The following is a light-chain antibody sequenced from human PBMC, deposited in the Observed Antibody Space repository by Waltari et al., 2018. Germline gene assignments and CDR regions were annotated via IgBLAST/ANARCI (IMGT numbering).Light chain of an antibody. J-gene: IGKJ1*01. CDR3: QQSYSTPWT. CDR1: QSISSY. CDR2: AAS. V-gene: IGKV1-39*01. Sequence: DIQMTQSPSSLSAAVGDRVTITCRASQSISSYLNWYQQKPGKAPKLLIEAASSLQSGVPSRFSGSGSGTDFALTISRLQPEDFATYYCQQSYSTPWTFGQGTKVEIK.